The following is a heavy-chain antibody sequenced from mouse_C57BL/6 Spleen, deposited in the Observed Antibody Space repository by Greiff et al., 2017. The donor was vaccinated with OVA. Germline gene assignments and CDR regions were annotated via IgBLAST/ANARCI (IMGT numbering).Heavy chain of an antibody. Sequence: QVQLQQSGPELVKPGASVKISCKASGYAFSSSWMNWVKQRPGKGLEWIGRIYPGDGDTNYNGKFKGKATLTADKSSSTAYMQLSSLTSEDSAVYFCAREDYYGSSVWGTGTTVTVSS. CDR2: IYPGDGDT. D-gene: IGHD1-1*01. CDR1: GYAFSSSW. V-gene: IGHV1-82*01. J-gene: IGHJ1*03. CDR3: AREDYYGSSV.